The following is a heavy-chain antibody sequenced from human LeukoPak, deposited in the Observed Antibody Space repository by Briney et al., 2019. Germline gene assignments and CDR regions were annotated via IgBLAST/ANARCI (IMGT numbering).Heavy chain of an antibody. CDR3: AKESPYFDY. Sequence: GGSLRLSCAASGFTFRSYSVNWVRQAPGKGLEWVSSISSSSSFIYYADSVKGRFTISRDNSKNTLYLQMNSLRAEDMAVYYCAKESPYFDYWGQGTLVTVSS. J-gene: IGHJ4*02. V-gene: IGHV3-21*04. CDR1: GFTFRSYS. CDR2: ISSSSSFI. D-gene: IGHD2-21*01.